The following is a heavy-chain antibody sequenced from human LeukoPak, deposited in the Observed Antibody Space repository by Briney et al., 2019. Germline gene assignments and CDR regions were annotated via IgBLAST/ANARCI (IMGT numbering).Heavy chain of an antibody. D-gene: IGHD5-18*01. CDR2: ITASGGNT. Sequence: GGFLRLSCAASGFTFSSYAMGWVRQAPGKGLEWVSAITASGGNTYYADSVKGRFTISRDNSKNTLYLQVNSLRAEDTAVYYCAKGNGYSYGRYYFDYWGQGTLVTVSS. CDR1: GFTFSSYA. J-gene: IGHJ4*02. CDR3: AKGNGYSYGRYYFDY. V-gene: IGHV3-23*01.